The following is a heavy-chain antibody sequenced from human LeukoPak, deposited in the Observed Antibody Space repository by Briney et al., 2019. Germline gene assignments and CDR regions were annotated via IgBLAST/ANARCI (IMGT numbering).Heavy chain of an antibody. V-gene: IGHV4-61*01. CDR2: ISYSGST. D-gene: IGHD6-19*01. CDR1: GGSVSSGNYY. CDR3: ARRMPAGTVDN. J-gene: IGHJ4*02. Sequence: SETLSLTCTVSGGSVSSGNYYWSWIRQPPGKGLEWIGYISYSGSTNYNPSLKSRVTISIDTSKNQFSLKLSSVTAADTAVYYCARRMPAGTVDNWGQGTLVTVSS.